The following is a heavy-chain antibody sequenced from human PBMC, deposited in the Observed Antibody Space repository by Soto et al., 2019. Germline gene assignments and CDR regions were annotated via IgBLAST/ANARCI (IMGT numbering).Heavy chain of an antibody. CDR3: GRDEVRNGVGV. V-gene: IGHV3-7*01. CDR1: GFTFSDFW. J-gene: IGHJ6*02. Sequence: GGSLRLSCEASGFTFSDFWMSWVRQAPGKGLEWVANIRGDGSEKRYVDSVRGRFTISRDNAKNSVYLQMNSLRGDDTALYYCGRDEVRNGVGVWGQGTTVTAP. CDR2: IRGDGSEK.